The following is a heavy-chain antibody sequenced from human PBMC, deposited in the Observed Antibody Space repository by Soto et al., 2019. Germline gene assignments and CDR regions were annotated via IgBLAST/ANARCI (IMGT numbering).Heavy chain of an antibody. CDR1: GLAFSSYG. CDR2: IWSDGSNK. Sequence: QVHLVESGGGVVQPGRSLRLSCVVSGLAFSSYGMHWVRQAPGKGLEWVAVIWSDGSNKHYGDSVKGRFSISRDNFKNTVYLQMNSLRAEDTAVYYCVNRSDGFDNWGQGTLVTVSS. V-gene: IGHV3-33*01. CDR3: VNRSDGFDN. J-gene: IGHJ4*02.